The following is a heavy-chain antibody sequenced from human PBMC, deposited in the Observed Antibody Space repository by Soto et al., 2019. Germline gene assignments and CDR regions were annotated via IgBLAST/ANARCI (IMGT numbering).Heavy chain of an antibody. CDR2: IYYSGST. CDR3: ARQDIVVVVAATLLAWFDP. V-gene: IGHV4-39*01. D-gene: IGHD2-15*01. Sequence: SETLSLTCTVSGGSISSSSYYWGWIRQPPGKGLEWIGSIYYSGSTYYNPSLKSRVTISVDTSKNQFSLKLSSVTAADTAVYYCARQDIVVVVAATLLAWFDPWGQGTLVTV. CDR1: GGSISSSSYY. J-gene: IGHJ5*02.